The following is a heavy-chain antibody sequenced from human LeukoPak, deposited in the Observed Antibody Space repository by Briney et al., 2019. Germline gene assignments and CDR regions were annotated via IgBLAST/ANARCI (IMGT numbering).Heavy chain of an antibody. J-gene: IGHJ4*02. CDR3: ARGGSDYYFDY. CDR2: ISSSSSYI. D-gene: IGHD1-26*01. V-gene: IGHV3-21*01. Sequence: GGSLRLSRAASGFTFSSYSMNWVRQAPGKGLEWVSSISSSSSYIYYADSVKGRFTISRDNAKNSLYLQMNSLRAEDTAVYYCARGGSDYYFDYWGQGTLVTVSS. CDR1: GFTFSSYS.